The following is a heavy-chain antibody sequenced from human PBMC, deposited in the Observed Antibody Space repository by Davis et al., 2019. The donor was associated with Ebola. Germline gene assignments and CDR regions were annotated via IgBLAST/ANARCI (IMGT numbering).Heavy chain of an antibody. CDR3: ARGGDSSSWYYYYGMDV. D-gene: IGHD6-13*01. CDR2: INHSGST. J-gene: IGHJ6*02. CDR1: GGSFSGYY. Sequence: MPSETLSLTCAVYGGSFSGYYWSWIRQPPGKGLEWIGEINHSGSTNYNPSLKSRVTISVDTSKNQFSLKLSPVTAADTAVYYCARGGDSSSWYYYYGMDVWGQGTTVTVSS. V-gene: IGHV4-34*01.